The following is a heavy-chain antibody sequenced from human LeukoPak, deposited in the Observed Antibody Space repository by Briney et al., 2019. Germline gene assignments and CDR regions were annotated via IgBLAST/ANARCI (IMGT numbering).Heavy chain of an antibody. J-gene: IGHJ4*02. CDR2: INPNSGGT. Sequence: ASVKVSCKASGYTFTGYYMHWVRQAPGQRLEWMGWINPNSGGTNYAQKFQGRVTMTRDTSISTAYMELSRLRSDDTAVYYCARAGPSYSSGWYFDYWGQGTLVTVSS. V-gene: IGHV1-2*02. CDR1: GYTFTGYY. D-gene: IGHD6-19*01. CDR3: ARAGPSYSSGWYFDY.